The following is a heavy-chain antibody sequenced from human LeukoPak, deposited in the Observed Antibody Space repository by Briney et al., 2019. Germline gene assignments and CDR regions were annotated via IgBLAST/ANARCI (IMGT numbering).Heavy chain of an antibody. Sequence: SETLSLTCTVSGGSISNYYWSWIRQPAGKGLEWIGRIYSSGSTNYNPSLKSRVTMSVDTSKNQFPVNLTSVTAADTAVYYCVRCRGTTVLTRFDNWGQGTLVAVSS. V-gene: IGHV4-4*07. CDR2: IYSSGST. CDR3: VRCRGTTVLTRFDN. J-gene: IGHJ4*02. CDR1: GGSISNYY. D-gene: IGHD4/OR15-4a*01.